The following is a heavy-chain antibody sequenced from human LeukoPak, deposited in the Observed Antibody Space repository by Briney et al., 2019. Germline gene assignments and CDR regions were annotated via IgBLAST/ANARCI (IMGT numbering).Heavy chain of an antibody. CDR2: INTGTGNP. D-gene: IGHD3-10*01. Sequence: ASVKVSCRTSGYTFTSYAMNWVRQAPGQGLEFMGWINTGTGNPTYAQGFTGRFVFSLDTSVSTAYLQISTLKPEDTAVYYCASFGAHSFDYWGQGTLVTVSS. J-gene: IGHJ4*02. CDR1: GYTFTSYA. CDR3: ASFGAHSFDY. V-gene: IGHV7-4-1*02.